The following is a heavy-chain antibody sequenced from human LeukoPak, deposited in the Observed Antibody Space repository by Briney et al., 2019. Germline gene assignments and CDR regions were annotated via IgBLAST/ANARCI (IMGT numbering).Heavy chain of an antibody. CDR1: GFTLSGNA. CDR3: AIRKQQVVPPRAYPYYYGMDV. V-gene: IGHV3-23*01. CDR2: ISGSGEST. D-gene: IGHD6-13*01. Sequence: PGGSLRLSCAASGFTLSGNAMNWVRQAPGKGLEWVSGISGSGESTSYAGCVKGRFTISSDKSRTTLYLIMISLRAEDTAVYYCAIRKQQVVPPRAYPYYYGMDVWGQGTTVTVSS. J-gene: IGHJ6*02.